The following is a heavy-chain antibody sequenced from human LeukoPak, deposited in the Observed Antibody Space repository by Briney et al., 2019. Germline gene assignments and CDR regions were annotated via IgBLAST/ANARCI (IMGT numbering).Heavy chain of an antibody. V-gene: IGHV3-7*01. Sequence: PGGSLRLSCEASGFTFSSYWMSWVRQAPGKGLEWVANIKQDGSEKYYVDSVKGRFSISRDNAKNSLYLQMNSPGAEDTAVYYCARDHIVGATNFDYWGQGTLVTVSS. J-gene: IGHJ4*02. D-gene: IGHD1-26*01. CDR2: IKQDGSEK. CDR3: ARDHIVGATNFDY. CDR1: GFTFSSYW.